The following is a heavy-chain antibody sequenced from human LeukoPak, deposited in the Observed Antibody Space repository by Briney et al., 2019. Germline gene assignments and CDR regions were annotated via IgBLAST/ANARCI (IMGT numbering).Heavy chain of an antibody. CDR2: INHSGST. J-gene: IGHJ5*02. Sequence: SETLSLTCAVYGGSFSGYYWSWIRQPPGKGLEWIGEINHSGSTNYNPSLKSRVTISVDTSKNQFSLKLSSVTAADTAVYYCARARRLGCCSSTSCAIGTGWFDPWGQGTLVTVSS. CDR3: ARARRLGCCSSTSCAIGTGWFDP. V-gene: IGHV4-34*01. CDR1: GGSFSGYY. D-gene: IGHD2-2*01.